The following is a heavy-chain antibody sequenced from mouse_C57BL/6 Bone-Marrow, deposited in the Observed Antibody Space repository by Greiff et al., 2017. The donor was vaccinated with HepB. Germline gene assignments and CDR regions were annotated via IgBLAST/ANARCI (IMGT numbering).Heavy chain of an antibody. J-gene: IGHJ4*01. D-gene: IGHD1-1*01. Sequence: VQLKQSGPELVKPGASVKISCKASGYTFTDYYMNWVKQSHGKSLEWIGDINPNNGGTSYNQKFKGKATLTVDKSSSTAYMELRSLTSEDSAVYYCARSVTTVPKHGAMDYWGQGTSVTVSS. CDR1: GYTFTDYY. V-gene: IGHV1-26*01. CDR2: INPNNGGT. CDR3: ARSVTTVPKHGAMDY.